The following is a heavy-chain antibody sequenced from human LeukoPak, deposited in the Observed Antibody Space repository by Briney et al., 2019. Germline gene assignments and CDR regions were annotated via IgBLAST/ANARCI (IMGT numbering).Heavy chain of an antibody. V-gene: IGHV3-23*01. CDR3: AKEPIGLGIFDY. CDR2: ISGSSDVT. CDR1: GFTFSNYV. D-gene: IGHD3-10*01. Sequence: PGGSLRLSCAASGFTFSNYVMSWVRQAPGKGLEWVSAISGSSDVTYLADSVKGRFTTSRDNSKNTLFLQMSSLRVEDTAVYYCAKEPIGLGIFDYWGLGTLVTVSS. J-gene: IGHJ4*02.